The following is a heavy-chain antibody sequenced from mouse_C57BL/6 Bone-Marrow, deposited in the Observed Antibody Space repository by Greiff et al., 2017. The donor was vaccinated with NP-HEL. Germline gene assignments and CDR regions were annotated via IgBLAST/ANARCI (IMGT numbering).Heavy chain of an antibody. Sequence: EVQLVESGGGLVQPGESLKLSCESNEYEFPSHDMYWVRKTPEKRLELVAAINSDGGGPYYPETLESRFIISRDNTTKTLYLHMSILRYQDRALYYCARHEHYGSSTWFAYWGQGTLVTVSA. CDR2: INSDGGGP. J-gene: IGHJ3*01. CDR3: ARHEHYGSSTWFAY. D-gene: IGHD1-1*01. CDR1: EYEFPSHD. V-gene: IGHV5-2*01.